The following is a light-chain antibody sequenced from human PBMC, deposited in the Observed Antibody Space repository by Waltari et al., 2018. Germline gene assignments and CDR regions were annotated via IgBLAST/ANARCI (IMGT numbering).Light chain of an antibody. CDR1: SSDGGGYNS. J-gene: IGLJ2*01. V-gene: IGLV2-14*03. Sequence: QSALTQPASVSGSPGQSITISCTGTSSDGGGYNSVSWYQQHPGKAPKVMIYDVSKRPSGVSNRFSGSKSGNTASLTISGLQAEDEAEYYCSSHTSNSIVVFGGGTKLTVL. CDR3: SSHTSNSIVV. CDR2: DVS.